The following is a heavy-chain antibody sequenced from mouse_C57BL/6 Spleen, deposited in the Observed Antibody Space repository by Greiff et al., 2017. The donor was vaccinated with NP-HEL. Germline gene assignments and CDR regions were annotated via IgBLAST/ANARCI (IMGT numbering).Heavy chain of an antibody. V-gene: IGHV1-69*01. Sequence: QVQLQQPGAELVMPGASVKLSCKASGYTFTSYWMHWVKQRPGQGLEWIGEIDPSDSYTNYNQKFKGKSTLTVDKSSSTAYMQLSSLTSEDSAVYYCARFICYGNFCAMDYWGQGTSVTVSS. J-gene: IGHJ4*01. CDR2: IDPSDSYT. D-gene: IGHD2-1*01. CDR1: GYTFTSYW. CDR3: ARFICYGNFCAMDY.